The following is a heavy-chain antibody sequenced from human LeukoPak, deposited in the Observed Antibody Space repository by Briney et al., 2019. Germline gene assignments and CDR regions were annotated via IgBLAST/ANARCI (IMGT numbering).Heavy chain of an antibody. V-gene: IGHV3-33*01. CDR2: IWYDGGNK. Sequence: GRSLRLSCAASGFTFSSYGMHWVRQAPGKGLEWVAVIWYDGGNKYYADSVKGRFTISRDNSKNTLYLQMNSLRAEDTAVYYCARDTCDGGSCYFGDIWGQGTMITVSS. CDR1: GFTFSSYG. J-gene: IGHJ3*02. D-gene: IGHD2-15*01. CDR3: ARDTCDGGSCYFGDI.